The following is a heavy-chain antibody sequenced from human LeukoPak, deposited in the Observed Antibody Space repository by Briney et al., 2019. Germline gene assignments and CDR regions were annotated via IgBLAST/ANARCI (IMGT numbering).Heavy chain of an antibody. CDR1: GGSISSYY. CDR2: IYYSGST. D-gene: IGHD6-19*01. CDR3: ARGSIAVADN. V-gene: IGHV4-59*12. J-gene: IGHJ4*02. Sequence: SETLSLTCTVSGGSISSYYWSWIRQPPGKGLEWIGYIYYSGSTYYNPSLKGRVTISVDTSKNQFSLKLSSVTAADTAVYYCARGSIAVADNWGQGTLVTVSS.